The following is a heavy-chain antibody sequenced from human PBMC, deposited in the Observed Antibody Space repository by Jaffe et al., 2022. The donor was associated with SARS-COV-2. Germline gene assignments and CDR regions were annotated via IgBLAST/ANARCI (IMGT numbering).Heavy chain of an antibody. CDR2: IYYSGST. J-gene: IGHJ5*02. CDR1: GGSISSNSYY. CDR3: ARHIKEKQDWFDP. V-gene: IGHV4-39*01. Sequence: QLQLQESGPGLLEPSETLSLTCSVSGGSISSNSYYWGWIRQPPGKGLEWIGSIYYSGSTYYNVSLRSRVTISADTSKNQFSLKLRSVTAADTAVYFCARHIKEKQDWFDPWGQGTLVTVSS.